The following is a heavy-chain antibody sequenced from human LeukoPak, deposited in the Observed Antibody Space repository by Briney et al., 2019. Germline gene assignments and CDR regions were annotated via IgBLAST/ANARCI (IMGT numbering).Heavy chain of an antibody. CDR1: GGSFSGYY. Sequence: SETLSLTCAVYGGSFSGYYWSWIRQPPGKGLEWIGEINHSGSTNYNPSLKSRVTLSVDTSKNQFSLKLSSVTAADTAVYYCARGTCSSTSCYQFFSKNWFDPWGQGTLVTVSS. V-gene: IGHV4-34*01. CDR2: INHSGST. J-gene: IGHJ5*02. D-gene: IGHD2-2*01. CDR3: ARGTCSSTSCYQFFSKNWFDP.